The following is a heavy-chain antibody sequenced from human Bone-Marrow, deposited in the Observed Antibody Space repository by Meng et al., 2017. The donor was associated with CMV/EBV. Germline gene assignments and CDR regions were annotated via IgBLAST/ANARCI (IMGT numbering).Heavy chain of an antibody. CDR2: INSDGSST. V-gene: IGHV3-74*01. CDR1: GFTFSSSW. CDR3: ASAKHWGVIASYNWFDP. Sequence: GGSLRLSCAASGFTFSSSWMHWVRQAPGKGLVWVSRINSDGSSTTYADSVEGRFTISRDNAKNTLYLQVNGLRAEDTAVYYCASAKHWGVIASYNWFDPWGQGTLVTVSS. D-gene: IGHD2-2*01. J-gene: IGHJ5*02.